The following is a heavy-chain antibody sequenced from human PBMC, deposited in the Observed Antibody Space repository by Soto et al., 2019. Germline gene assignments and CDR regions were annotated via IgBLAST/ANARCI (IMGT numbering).Heavy chain of an antibody. CDR1: GGTFSSYA. D-gene: IGHD2-15*01. Sequence: QVQLVQSGAEVKKPGSSVKVSCKASGGTFSSYAISWVRQAPGQGLEWMGGIIPIFGTANYAQKFQGRVMITADDSTSTAYMELSSLRSEDTAVYYCARESRYCSGGSCYFLPGIDYWGQGTLVTVSS. J-gene: IGHJ4*02. V-gene: IGHV1-69*12. CDR3: ARESRYCSGGSCYFLPGIDY. CDR2: IIPIFGTA.